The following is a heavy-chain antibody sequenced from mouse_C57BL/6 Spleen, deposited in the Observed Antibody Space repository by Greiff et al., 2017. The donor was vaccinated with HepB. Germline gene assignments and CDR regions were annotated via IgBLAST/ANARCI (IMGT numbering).Heavy chain of an antibody. CDR1: GFTFSGYG. V-gene: IGHV5-17*01. CDR3: ARGYYGSSPWFAY. Sequence: EVKLMESGGGLVKPGGSLKLSCAASGFTFSGYGMHWVRQAPEKGLEWVAYISSGSSTIYYADTVKGRFTISRDNAKNTLFLQMTSLRSEDTAMYYCARGYYGSSPWFAYWGQGTLVTVSA. J-gene: IGHJ3*01. CDR2: ISSGSSTI. D-gene: IGHD1-1*01.